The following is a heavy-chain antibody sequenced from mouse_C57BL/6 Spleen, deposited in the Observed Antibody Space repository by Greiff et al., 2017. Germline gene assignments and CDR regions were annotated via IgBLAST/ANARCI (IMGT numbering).Heavy chain of an antibody. CDR2: ISDGGSYT. CDR1: GFTFSSYA. J-gene: IGHJ3*01. D-gene: IGHD3-2*02. Sequence: EVKVVESGGGLVKPGGSLKLSCAASGFTFSSYAMSWVRQTPEKRLEWVATISDGGSYTYYPDNVKGRFTISRDNAKNNLYLQMSHLKSEDTAMYYCARGGSSGYGFAYWGQGTLVTVSA. CDR3: ARGGSSGYGFAY. V-gene: IGHV5-4*03.